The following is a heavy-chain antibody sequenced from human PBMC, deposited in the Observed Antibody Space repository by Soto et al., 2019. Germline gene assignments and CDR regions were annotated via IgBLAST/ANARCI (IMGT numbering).Heavy chain of an antibody. Sequence: GASVKVSCKASGYTLTRYSIHWVRQAPGQRLEWMGWINAGNGNTKFSQKFQGRVTITRDTSASTAYMELRGLRSEDTAVYYCAKGMAAAGLFDYWGQGTLVTVSS. CDR1: GYTLTRYS. D-gene: IGHD6-13*01. V-gene: IGHV1-3*01. CDR2: INAGNGNT. J-gene: IGHJ4*02. CDR3: AKGMAAAGLFDY.